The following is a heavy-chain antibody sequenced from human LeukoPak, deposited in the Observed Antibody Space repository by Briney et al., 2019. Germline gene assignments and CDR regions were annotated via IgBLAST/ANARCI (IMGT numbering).Heavy chain of an antibody. CDR2: INPNSGGT. J-gene: IGHJ4*02. Sequence: ASVKVSCKASGYTFTGYYMHWVRQAPGQGLEWMGWINPNSGGTNYAQKFQGRVTMTRDTSISTAYMELSRLRSDDTAVYYCATEGVVITGNFDYWGQGTLVTVSS. D-gene: IGHD3-22*01. V-gene: IGHV1-2*02. CDR1: GYTFTGYY. CDR3: ATEGVVITGNFDY.